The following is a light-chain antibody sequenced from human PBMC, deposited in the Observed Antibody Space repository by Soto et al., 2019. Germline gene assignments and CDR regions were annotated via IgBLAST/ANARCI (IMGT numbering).Light chain of an antibody. J-gene: IGLJ2*01. CDR1: KLGDKY. CDR2: QHS. V-gene: IGLV3-1*01. Sequence: SYELTQPPSVSVSPGQTANITCSGDKLGDKYACWYQQRPGQSPVLVIYQHSKRPSGIPERFSGSNSGNTATLTISGTQAMDEADNYCQAWDSSTANVVFGGGTKLTVL. CDR3: QAWDSSTANVV.